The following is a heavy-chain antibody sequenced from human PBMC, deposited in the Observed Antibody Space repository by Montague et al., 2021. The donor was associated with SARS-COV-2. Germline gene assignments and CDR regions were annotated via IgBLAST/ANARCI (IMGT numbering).Heavy chain of an antibody. J-gene: IGHJ4*02. V-gene: IGHV3-48*03. Sequence: SLRLSWAASGFSFSSYEMNWVRQAPGKGLEWVSYISSSGSTIYYADSVKGRFTISRDNAKNSLYLQMNSLGAEDTAVYYCARVFATVGAMDRNDYWGQGTLVTVSS. D-gene: IGHD1-26*01. CDR3: ARVFATVGAMDRNDY. CDR1: GFSFSSYE. CDR2: ISSSGSTI.